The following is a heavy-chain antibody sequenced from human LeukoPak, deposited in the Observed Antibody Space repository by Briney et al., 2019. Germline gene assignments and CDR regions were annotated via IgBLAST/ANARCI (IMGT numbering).Heavy chain of an antibody. Sequence: GGSLRLSCAASGFTLSSYGMHWVRQAPGKGLEWVAVISYDGSNKYYADSVKGRFTISRDNSKNTLYLQMNSLRAEDTAVYYCAKDYCSGGSCYEGRFDPWGQGTLVTVSS. CDR3: AKDYCSGGSCYEGRFDP. CDR2: ISYDGSNK. CDR1: GFTLSSYG. D-gene: IGHD2-15*01. J-gene: IGHJ5*02. V-gene: IGHV3-30*18.